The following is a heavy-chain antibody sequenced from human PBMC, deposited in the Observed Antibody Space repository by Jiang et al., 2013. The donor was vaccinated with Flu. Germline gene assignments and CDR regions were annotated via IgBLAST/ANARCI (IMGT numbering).Heavy chain of an antibody. J-gene: IGHJ6*02. V-gene: IGHV1-8*01. D-gene: IGHD6-19*01. CDR1: GYIFRSYD. CDR2: MSPNSGDT. CDR3: ARHKSSYYYYGMDI. Sequence: SVRVSCKASGYIFRSYDINWVRQATGQGPEWMGWMSPNSGDTGYAQNFQGRVTMTRNTSISTAYMELSSLTPEDTAVYFCARHKSSYYYYGMDIWGQGTTVTVS.